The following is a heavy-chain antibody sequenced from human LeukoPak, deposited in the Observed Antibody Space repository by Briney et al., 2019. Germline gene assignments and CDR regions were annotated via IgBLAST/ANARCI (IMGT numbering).Heavy chain of an antibody. CDR1: GGSISSYY. CDR3: ARVGSLWYFDL. Sequence: PSETLSLTCTVSGGSISSYYWSWIRQPPGKGLEWIGYIYYSGSTNYNPSLKSRVTISVDTSKNQFSLKLSSVTAADTAVYYCARVGSLWYFDLWGRGTLVTVSS. D-gene: IGHD2-15*01. J-gene: IGHJ2*01. CDR2: IYYSGST. V-gene: IGHV4-59*01.